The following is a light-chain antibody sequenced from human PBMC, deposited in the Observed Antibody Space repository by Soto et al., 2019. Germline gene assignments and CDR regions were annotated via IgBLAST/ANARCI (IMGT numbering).Light chain of an antibody. CDR3: QQYGNAPPST. V-gene: IGKV3-20*01. Sequence: EMVLTQSPGTLSLSPGERAALSCLASQSVSNSYLAWYQQIPGQAPRLLIYGASNRATGIPDRFSGSGSGTDFTLTISRLEPEDSAVYYCQQYGNAPPSTFGQGTKVDI. J-gene: IGKJ1*01. CDR2: GAS. CDR1: QSVSNSY.